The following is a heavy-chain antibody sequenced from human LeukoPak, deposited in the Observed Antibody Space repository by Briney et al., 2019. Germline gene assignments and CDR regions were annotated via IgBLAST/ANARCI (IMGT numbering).Heavy chain of an antibody. Sequence: GGSLRLSCAASGFTFSIYSMNWIRQAPGKGLERVSSISSSTSYIYYADSVKGRFTISRDNARNSLYLQMNSLRAEDTAVYYCARDLNDAFDIWGQGTMVTVSS. CDR2: ISSSTSYI. V-gene: IGHV3-21*01. CDR1: GFTFSIYS. J-gene: IGHJ3*02. CDR3: ARDLNDAFDI.